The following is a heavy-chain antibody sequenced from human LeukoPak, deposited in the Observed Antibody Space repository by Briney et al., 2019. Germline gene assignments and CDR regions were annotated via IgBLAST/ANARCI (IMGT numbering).Heavy chain of an antibody. J-gene: IGHJ3*02. CDR3: ARVRYYDNSGRKGGVFDI. CDR2: IKQDESEK. D-gene: IGHD3-22*01. V-gene: IGHV3-7*01. Sequence: GGSLRLSCAASGFTFSDYWMTWVRQAPGKGLEWVANIKQDESEKYYVDSVKGRFTISRDNAKNSLYLQMNSLGVEDTAVYYCARVRYYDNSGRKGGVFDISEQGTMVTVSS. CDR1: GFTFSDYW.